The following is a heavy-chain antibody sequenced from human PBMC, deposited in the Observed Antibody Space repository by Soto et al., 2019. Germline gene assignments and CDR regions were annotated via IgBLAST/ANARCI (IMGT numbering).Heavy chain of an antibody. Sequence: SETLSLTCTVSGGSISSGGYYWSWIRQHPGKGLEWIGYIYYSGSTYYNPSLKSRVTISVDTSKNQFSLKLSSVTAADTAVYYCARGAADYDFWSGDPYGMDVWGQGTTVTVSS. CDR2: IYYSGST. D-gene: IGHD3-3*01. V-gene: IGHV4-31*03. CDR3: ARGAADYDFWSGDPYGMDV. CDR1: GGSISSGGYY. J-gene: IGHJ6*02.